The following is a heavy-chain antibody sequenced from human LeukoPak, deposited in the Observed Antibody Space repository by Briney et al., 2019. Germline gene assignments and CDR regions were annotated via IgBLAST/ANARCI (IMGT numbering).Heavy chain of an antibody. CDR3: TRLRGEYDILTGYHYYYYGMDV. V-gene: IGHV3-49*04. Sequence: GGSLRLSCTASGFTFGDYAMSWVRQAPGKGLEWVGFIRSKAYGGTTEYAASVKGTFTISRDDSKSIAYLQMNSLKTEDTAVYYCTRLRGEYDILTGYHYYYYGMDVWGKGTTVTVSS. CDR2: IRSKAYGGTT. CDR1: GFTFGDYA. J-gene: IGHJ6*04. D-gene: IGHD3-9*01.